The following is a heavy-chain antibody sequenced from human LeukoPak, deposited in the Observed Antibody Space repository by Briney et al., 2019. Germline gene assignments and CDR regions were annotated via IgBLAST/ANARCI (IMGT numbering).Heavy chain of an antibody. D-gene: IGHD6-13*01. CDR1: GYIFSNYG. V-gene: IGHV1-18*01. CDR3: VRDRYWVAGTGWFDA. Sequence: GASVKVSCKASGYIFSNYGISWVRQAPGQGLEWMGWISAHNGNTNYAQKLQGRVSMTTDTYTTTAHMELRTLRSDDTAVYYCVRDRYWVAGTGWFDAWGQGTLVTVSS. J-gene: IGHJ5*02. CDR2: ISAHNGNT.